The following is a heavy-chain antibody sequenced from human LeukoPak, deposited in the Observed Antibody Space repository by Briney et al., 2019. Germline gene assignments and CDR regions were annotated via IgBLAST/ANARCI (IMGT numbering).Heavy chain of an antibody. CDR1: GFTLSSYS. D-gene: IGHD4-17*01. Sequence: GGSLRLSCAASGFTLSSYSMTWVRQAPGKGLEWVSSISSSSTYIYYADSVNGRFTIYIDNAKNVLFLQMNSLRAEDTVVYYCARVTDYGDYVWFDYWGQGTLVTVSS. J-gene: IGHJ4*02. CDR2: ISSSSTYI. CDR3: ARVTDYGDYVWFDY. V-gene: IGHV3-21*01.